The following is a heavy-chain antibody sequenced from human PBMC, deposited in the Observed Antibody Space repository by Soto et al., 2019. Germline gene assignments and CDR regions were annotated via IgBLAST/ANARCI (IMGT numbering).Heavy chain of an antibody. Sequence: SETLSLTCAVYGGSFSGYYWSWIRQPPGKGLEWIGEINHSGSTNYNPSLKSRVTISVDTSKNQFSLKLSSVTAADTAVYYCARGPTQLRFLEWLFRGWFDPWGQGTLVTVSS. D-gene: IGHD3-3*01. CDR1: GGSFSGYY. CDR3: ARGPTQLRFLEWLFRGWFDP. CDR2: INHSGST. V-gene: IGHV4-34*01. J-gene: IGHJ5*02.